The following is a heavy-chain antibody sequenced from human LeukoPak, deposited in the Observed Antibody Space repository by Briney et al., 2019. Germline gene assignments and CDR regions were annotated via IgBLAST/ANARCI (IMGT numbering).Heavy chain of an antibody. D-gene: IGHD2-15*01. CDR2: IYYSGST. CDR1: GGSISSGGYY. CDR3: ARYCSGGSCYGSSGYYHDAFDI. V-gene: IGHV4-31*03. J-gene: IGHJ3*02. Sequence: SQTLSLTCTVSGGSISSGGYYWSWIRQHPGKGLEWIGYIYYSGSTYYNPSLKSRVTISVDTSKNQFSLKLSSVTAADTAVYYCARYCSGGSCYGSSGYYHDAFDIWGQGTMVTVSS.